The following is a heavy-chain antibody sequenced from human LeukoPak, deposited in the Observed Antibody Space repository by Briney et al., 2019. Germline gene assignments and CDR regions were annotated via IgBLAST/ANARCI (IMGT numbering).Heavy chain of an antibody. D-gene: IGHD6-19*01. CDR2: KYYSGST. Sequence: PSETLSLTCTVSGGSISSYYWSWTRQPPGKGLEWIGSKYYSGSTYYNPSLKNRVTISVDTSKNQFSLKLSSVTAADTAVYYCARNIAVAGRGDYMDVWGKGTTVTISS. CDR1: GGSISSYY. CDR3: ARNIAVAGRGDYMDV. V-gene: IGHV4-59*05. J-gene: IGHJ6*03.